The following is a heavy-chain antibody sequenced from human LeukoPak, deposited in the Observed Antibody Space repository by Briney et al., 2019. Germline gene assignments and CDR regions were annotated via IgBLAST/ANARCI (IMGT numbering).Heavy chain of an antibody. J-gene: IGHJ5*02. V-gene: IGHV4-59*01. D-gene: IGHD3-3*01. CDR3: ARLSVGYDFWSGYYLPDNWFDP. CDR1: GGSISSYY. Sequence: IPSETLSLTCTVSGGSISSYYWSWIRQPPGKGLEWIGYIYYSGSTNYNPSLKSRVTISVDTSKNQFSLKLSSVTAADTAVYYCARLSVGYDFWSGYYLPDNWFDPWGQGTLVTVSS. CDR2: IYYSGST.